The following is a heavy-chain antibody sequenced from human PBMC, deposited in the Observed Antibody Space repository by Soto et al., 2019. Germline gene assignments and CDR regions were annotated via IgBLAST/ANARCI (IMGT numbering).Heavy chain of an antibody. CDR1: GGSITSNW. J-gene: IGHJ4*02. V-gene: IGHV4-4*02. CDR3: ARHIAVSGTRGFDH. D-gene: IGHD2-21*01. Sequence: QVQLQESGPGLMKPSGTLSLTCAVSGGSITSNWWSWVRQPPWKGLEWIAQIFNTGSANYNPSLMSRLTISMDTSKNHLSLNLNSVTAADTAVYYCARHIAVSGTRGFDHWGQGTLVTVSS. CDR2: IFNTGSA.